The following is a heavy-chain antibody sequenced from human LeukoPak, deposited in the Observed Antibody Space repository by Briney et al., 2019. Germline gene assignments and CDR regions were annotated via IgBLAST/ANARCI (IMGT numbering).Heavy chain of an antibody. J-gene: IGHJ4*02. CDR2: INHSGST. D-gene: IGHD6-13*01. V-gene: IGHV4-34*01. Sequence: SETLSLTCAVYGGSFSGYYWSWIRQPPGKGLEWIGEINHSGSTNYNPSLKSRVTISVDTSKNQFSLKLSSVTAADTAVYYCARLGGIAAAGFDYWGQGTQVTVSS. CDR1: GGSFSGYY. CDR3: ARLGGIAAAGFDY.